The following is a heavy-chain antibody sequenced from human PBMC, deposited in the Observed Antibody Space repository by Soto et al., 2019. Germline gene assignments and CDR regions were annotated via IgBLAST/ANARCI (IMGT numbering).Heavy chain of an antibody. CDR3: AKSPSVVLVPSTLGGNNWFDP. CDR1: GFTFNSYG. V-gene: IGHV3-30*18. D-gene: IGHD2-15*01. CDR2: ISFDGRNT. J-gene: IGHJ5*02. Sequence: GSLRLSCAASGFTFNSYGMHWVRQAPGKGLEWVVVISFDGRNTYYADSVKGRFTISRDNSKNTLYLQMTSLRAEDTAVYFCAKSPSVVLVPSTLGGNNWFDPWGQGTLVTVSS.